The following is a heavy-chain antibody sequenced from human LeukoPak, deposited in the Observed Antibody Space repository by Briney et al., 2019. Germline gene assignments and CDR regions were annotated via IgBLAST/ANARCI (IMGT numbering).Heavy chain of an antibody. J-gene: IGHJ6*03. D-gene: IGHD6-13*01. Sequence: GGSLRLSCAVSGFTFSGYDMNWVRQSPGKGLEWVSSISGDESDIYYADSVQGRFTISRDNAKNLLFLQMNSLRIEDTALYFCARDVPGVATADYMDVWGKGTRVTVSS. CDR2: ISGDESDI. V-gene: IGHV3-21*06. CDR1: GFTFSGYD. CDR3: ARDVPGVATADYMDV.